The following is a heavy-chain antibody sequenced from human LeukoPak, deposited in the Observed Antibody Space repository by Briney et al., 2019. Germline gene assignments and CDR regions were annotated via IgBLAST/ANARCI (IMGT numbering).Heavy chain of an antibody. V-gene: IGHV1-8*03. Sequence: ASVKVSCKASGYTFTSYDINWVRQATGQGLEWMGWMNPNSGNTGYAQKFQGRVTITRNTSISTAYMELSSLRSEDTAVYYCARDGGGVQLLDYWGQGTLVTVSS. CDR1: GYTFTSYD. CDR2: MNPNSGNT. CDR3: ARDGGGVQLLDY. J-gene: IGHJ4*02. D-gene: IGHD2-2*01.